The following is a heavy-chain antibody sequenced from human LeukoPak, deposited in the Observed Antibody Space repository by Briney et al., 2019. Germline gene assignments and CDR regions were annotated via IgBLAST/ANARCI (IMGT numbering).Heavy chain of an antibody. D-gene: IGHD1-20*01. J-gene: IGHJ4*02. Sequence: GGSLRLSCAASGFTFSSYSMNWVRQAPGKGLEWVSSISSSSSYIYYADSVKGRFTISRDNAKNSLYLQMNSLRAEDTAVYYCARDFGRITGTSDYWGQGTLVTVSS. CDR3: ARDFGRITGTSDY. V-gene: IGHV3-21*01. CDR1: GFTFSSYS. CDR2: ISSSSSYI.